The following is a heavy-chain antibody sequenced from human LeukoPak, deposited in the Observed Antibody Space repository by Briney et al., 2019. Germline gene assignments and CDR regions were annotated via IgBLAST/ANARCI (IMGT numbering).Heavy chain of an antibody. Sequence: MTSETLSLTCTVSGGSISSYSWSWIRQPPGKGLEWIGYIYYSGSTNYKPSLKSRVTISVDTSKNQFSLKLSSVTAADTAVYYCARVGRQWLVDVYWFDPWGQGTLVTVSS. CDR3: ARVGRQWLVDVYWFDP. CDR2: IYYSGST. J-gene: IGHJ5*02. V-gene: IGHV4-59*01. D-gene: IGHD6-19*01. CDR1: GGSISSYS.